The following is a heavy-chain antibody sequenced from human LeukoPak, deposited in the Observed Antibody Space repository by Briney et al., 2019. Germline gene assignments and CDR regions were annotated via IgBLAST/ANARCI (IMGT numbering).Heavy chain of an antibody. CDR3: ARKYSYTSSWLS. J-gene: IGHJ5*02. D-gene: IGHD6-13*01. V-gene: IGHV4-38-2*01. CDR2: IYHGGST. Sequence: SETLSLTCAVSGYSISSGYYWGWFRQPPGKGLEWIGSIYHGGSTYYNPSLKSRVTISVDTSKNQFSLKLSSVTAADTAVYYCARKYSYTSSWLSWGQGTLVTVSS. CDR1: GYSISSGYY.